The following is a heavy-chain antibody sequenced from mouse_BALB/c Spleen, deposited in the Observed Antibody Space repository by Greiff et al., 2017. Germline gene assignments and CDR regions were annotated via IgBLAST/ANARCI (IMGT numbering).Heavy chain of an antibody. CDR2: INPSNGRT. CDR3: ARRYYYGSSYYFDY. Sequence: QVQLQQPGAELVKPGASVKLSCKASGYTFTSYWMHWVKQRPGQGLEWIGEINPSNGRTNYNEKFKSKATLTVDKSSSTAYMQLSSLTSEDSAVYYCARRYYYGSSYYFDYWGQAPLSQSPQ. CDR1: GYTFTSYW. J-gene: IGHJ2*01. D-gene: IGHD1-1*01. V-gene: IGHV1S81*02.